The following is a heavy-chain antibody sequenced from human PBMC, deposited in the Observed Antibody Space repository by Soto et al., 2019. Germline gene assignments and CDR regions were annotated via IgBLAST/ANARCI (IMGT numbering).Heavy chain of an antibody. CDR1: GYTFTNYG. CDR3: ARDWGDSSHDYGVGDWSAP. D-gene: IGHD4-17*01. J-gene: IGHJ5*02. V-gene: IGHV1-18*01. Sequence: QVQLVQSGAEVKKPGASVRVSCKASGYTFTNYGISWVRQAPGQGLEWMGWISAYNGNTNYAQKLQGRVTMTTDTSARTAYMERRCRRSHDPAVYYCARDWGDSSHDYGVGDWSAPWGQGTLVTFSS. CDR2: ISAYNGNT.